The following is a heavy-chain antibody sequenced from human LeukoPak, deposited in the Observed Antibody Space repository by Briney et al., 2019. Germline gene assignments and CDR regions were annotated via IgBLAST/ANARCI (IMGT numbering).Heavy chain of an antibody. V-gene: IGHV4-34*01. CDR2: INHSGST. J-gene: IGHJ4*02. CDR1: GGSFSGYY. D-gene: IGHD3-10*01. CDR3: ARHGVGRGGDFDF. Sequence: SETLSLTCAVYGGSFSGYYWSWIRQPPGKGLEWIGEINHSGSTNYNPSLKSRVTISVDTSKNQFSLKLSSVTAADTAVYYCARHGVGRGGDFDFWGQGTLVTVS.